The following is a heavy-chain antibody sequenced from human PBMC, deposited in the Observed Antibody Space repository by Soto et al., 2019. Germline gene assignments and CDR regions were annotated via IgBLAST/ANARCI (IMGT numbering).Heavy chain of an antibody. J-gene: IGHJ4*02. CDR2: ISYDGSNK. D-gene: IGHD3-22*01. V-gene: IGHV3-30*18. CDR1: GFTFSSYG. CDR3: AKRRYYDSSGANIRFDY. Sequence: GGSLTLSCAASGFTFSSYGIHWVRQAPGKGLEWVAVISYDGSNKYYADSVKGRFTISRDNAKNTLYLQLNSLRAEDTAVYYWAKRRYYDSSGANIRFDYWDKGSLVSVS.